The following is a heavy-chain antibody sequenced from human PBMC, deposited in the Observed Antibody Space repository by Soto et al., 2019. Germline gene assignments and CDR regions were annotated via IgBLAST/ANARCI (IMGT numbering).Heavy chain of an antibody. V-gene: IGHV4-59*08. CDR1: GCSMNTYY. J-gene: IGHJ6*02. CDR2: IYNTGGT. Sequence: SETLSLTCTVSGCSMNTYYWGWIRQTPGKGLEWIGYIYNTGGTSYNPSLRSRVSISMDTSTKQLSLKLSSVTAADTAVYYCVRQGIGVLHGLVDVWGQGTTVTVSS. D-gene: IGHD3-10*01. CDR3: VRQGIGVLHGLVDV.